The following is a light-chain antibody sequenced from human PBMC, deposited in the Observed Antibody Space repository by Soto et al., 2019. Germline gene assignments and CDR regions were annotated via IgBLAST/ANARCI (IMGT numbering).Light chain of an antibody. J-gene: IGLJ2*01. V-gene: IGLV2-23*01. CDR3: CSYAGSSTHVV. Sequence: QSALTQPASVSGSPGQSITVSCTGTSSDVGSYNLVSWYQEHPGKAPKLMIYEGSKRPSGVSNRFSGSKSGNTASLTISVLQAEDDADYYCCSYAGSSTHVVFGGGTMVTVL. CDR1: SSDVGSYNL. CDR2: EGS.